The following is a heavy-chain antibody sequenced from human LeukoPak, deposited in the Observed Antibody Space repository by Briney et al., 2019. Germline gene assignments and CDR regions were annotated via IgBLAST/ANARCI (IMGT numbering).Heavy chain of an antibody. CDR1: GGSISSYY. Sequence: SETLSLTCTVSGGSISSYYWSWIRQPPGRGLEWIGYIYYSGSTNYNPSLKSRVTISVDTSKNQFSLKLTSVTAADTAVYYCARIYGGNFAGAFDIWGQGTMVTVSS. CDR3: ARIYGGNFAGAFDI. CDR2: IYYSGST. V-gene: IGHV4-59*08. J-gene: IGHJ3*02. D-gene: IGHD4-23*01.